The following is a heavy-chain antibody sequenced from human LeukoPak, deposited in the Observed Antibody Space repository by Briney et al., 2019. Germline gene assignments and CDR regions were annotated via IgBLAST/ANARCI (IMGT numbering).Heavy chain of an antibody. CDR1: GASISSTNW. D-gene: IGHD6-19*01. V-gene: IGHV4-4*02. CDR2: VFHSGST. J-gene: IGHJ4*02. Sequence: SGTLSLTCAVSGASISSTNWWSWVRQSPEKGLEWIGEVFHSGSTNYNPSLKSRVTMSMDTSKDQFSLKLTSVTAADTAVYYCARAVAGTNGDSDYWGQGTLVIVSS. CDR3: ARAVAGTNGDSDY.